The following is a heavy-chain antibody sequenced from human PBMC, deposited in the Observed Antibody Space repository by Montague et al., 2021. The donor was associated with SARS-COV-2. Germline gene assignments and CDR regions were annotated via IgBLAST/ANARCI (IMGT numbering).Heavy chain of an antibody. CDR3: AHSYRDYLFDY. Sequence: PALVKPTQTLTLTCTFSGFSLSPSGVGVGWIRQPPGKGLEWPKLCCWGDDKPHSPSGKSRPTITKDTSKNQVVLTMTNMDPVDTATYYCAHSYRDYLFDYWGQGTPVTVTS. D-gene: IGHD3-16*01. V-gene: IGHV2-5*02. CDR2: CCWGDDK. CDR1: GFSLSPSGVG. J-gene: IGHJ4*02.